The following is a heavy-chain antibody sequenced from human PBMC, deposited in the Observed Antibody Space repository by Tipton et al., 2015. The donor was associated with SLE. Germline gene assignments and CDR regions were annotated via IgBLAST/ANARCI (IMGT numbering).Heavy chain of an antibody. V-gene: IGHV4-30-2*01. D-gene: IGHD1-26*01. CDR1: GGSISSGGYS. J-gene: IGHJ4*02. CDR2: IYHSGST. CDR3: ARKKGAIAAFDY. Sequence: TLSLTCAVSGGSISSGGYSWSWIRQPPGKGLEWIGYIYHSGSTYYNPSLKSRVTISVDRSKNQFSLKLSSVTAADTAVYYCARKKGAIAAFDYWGQVTLVTVSS.